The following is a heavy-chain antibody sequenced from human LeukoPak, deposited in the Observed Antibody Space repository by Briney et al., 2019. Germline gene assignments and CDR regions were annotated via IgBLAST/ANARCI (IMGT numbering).Heavy chain of an antibody. CDR1: GVSVSGYY. D-gene: IGHD3-10*01. CDR3: ARHSGHFDY. CDR2: IYSSGNT. Sequence: SETLSLTCTVSGVSVSGYYWSWIRQPPGKGLEYIGYIYSSGNTNYNPSLKSRVTISVDTSKNQFSLKLSSVTGADTAVYYCARHSGHFDYWGQGTLVTVSS. J-gene: IGHJ4*02. V-gene: IGHV4-4*09.